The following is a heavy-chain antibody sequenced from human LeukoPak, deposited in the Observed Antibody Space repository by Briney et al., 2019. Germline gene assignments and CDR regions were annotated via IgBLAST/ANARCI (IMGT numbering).Heavy chain of an antibody. V-gene: IGHV3-43*02. J-gene: IGHJ6*03. CDR3: AKTTFRGVIVGTHMDV. CDR2: ISGDGDST. CDR1: GFTFENYA. Sequence: GGSLRLSCAASGFTFENYAMHWVRQTPGKGLEWVSLISGDGDSTGYADSVKGRFTISRDNTKNSLYLQMKSLRTEDTAFYYCAKTTFRGVIVGTHMDVWGKGTTVTVSS. D-gene: IGHD3-16*02.